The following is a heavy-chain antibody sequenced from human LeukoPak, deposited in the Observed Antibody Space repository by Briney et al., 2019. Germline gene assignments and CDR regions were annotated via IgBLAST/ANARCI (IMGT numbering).Heavy chain of an antibody. CDR2: FDPEDGET. CDR1: GYTLTELS. J-gene: IGHJ4*02. D-gene: IGHD1-26*01. Sequence: ASVKVSCKVSGYTLTELSMHWVRQAPGKGLEWMGGFDPEDGETIYAQKFQGRVTMTEDTSTDTAYMELSRLRSEDTAVYYCATGSIVGDYTDLDYWGQGTLVTVSS. CDR3: ATGSIVGDYTDLDY. V-gene: IGHV1-24*01.